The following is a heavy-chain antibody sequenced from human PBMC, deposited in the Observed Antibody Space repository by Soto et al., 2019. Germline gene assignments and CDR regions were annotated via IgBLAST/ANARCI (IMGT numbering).Heavy chain of an antibody. D-gene: IGHD2-2*01. CDR3: ARLYCSGPTCYAIDY. J-gene: IGHJ4*02. CDR2: IYPGDSDT. V-gene: IGHV5-51*01. Sequence: GESLKISCKGSGYIFTKSWVGWVRQMPGKGLEWMGIIYPGDSDTRYSPSFQGQVTISTDKSISTAYLQWSSLKASDTAMYYCARLYCSGPTCYAIDYWGQGTLVTVSS. CDR1: GYIFTKSW.